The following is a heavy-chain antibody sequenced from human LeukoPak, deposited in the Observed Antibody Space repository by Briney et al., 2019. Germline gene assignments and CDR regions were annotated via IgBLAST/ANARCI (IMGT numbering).Heavy chain of an antibody. Sequence: SGGSLRLSCAASGFTFSSYWMQWVRQAPGKELLWVSRIDKDGSSTTYADSVKGRFTISRDNAKNMLYMQMNSLGAEDTAVYYCAREVPRGGSYYEDYWGQGTLVTVPS. D-gene: IGHD1-26*01. J-gene: IGHJ4*02. CDR2: IDKDGSST. V-gene: IGHV3-74*01. CDR3: AREVPRGGSYYEDY. CDR1: GFTFSSYW.